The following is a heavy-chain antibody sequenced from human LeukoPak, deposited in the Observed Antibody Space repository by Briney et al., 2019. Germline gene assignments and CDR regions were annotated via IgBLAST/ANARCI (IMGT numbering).Heavy chain of an antibody. CDR1: GYTFTGYY. CDR2: MNPNSGNT. Sequence: ASVKVSCKASGYTFTGYYMHWVRQASGQGLEWMGWMNPNSGNTGYAQKFQGRVTITRNTSISTAYMELSSLRSEDTAVYYCAREADTMVRGVTDYWGQGTLVTVSS. CDR3: AREADTMVRGVTDY. D-gene: IGHD3-10*01. J-gene: IGHJ4*02. V-gene: IGHV1-8*03.